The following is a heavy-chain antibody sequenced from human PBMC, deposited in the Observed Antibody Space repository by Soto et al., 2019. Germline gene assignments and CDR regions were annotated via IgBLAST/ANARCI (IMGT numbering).Heavy chain of an antibody. CDR2: VSAYNGNT. CDR3: TIGAGQGSGSYD. Sequence: QVQLVQSGAEVKKPGASVKVSCKASGYIFTSYGITWVRQAPRQGLEWMGWVSAYNGNTKYAQKLQGRVTMSTDKSTIIAYLELRSLRSDDTAVYYCTIGAGQGSGSYDLGQGTLVTVSS. V-gene: IGHV1-18*01. J-gene: IGHJ4*02. CDR1: GYIFTSYG. D-gene: IGHD3-10*01.